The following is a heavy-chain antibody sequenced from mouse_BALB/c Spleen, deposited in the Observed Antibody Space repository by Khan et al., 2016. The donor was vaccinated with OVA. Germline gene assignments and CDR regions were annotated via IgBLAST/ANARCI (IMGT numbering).Heavy chain of an antibody. CDR1: GYTFTSYW. Sequence: VQLQQPGAELVKAGASVKMSCKASGYTFTSYWMHWVKQRLGQGLEWFAETNPTNGRTYYNEKFKSKVTLTVDKSSSTAYMLLSGPTFEDSAVYYCARIKKIVATYFDYWGQGTTLTVSS. V-gene: IGHV1S81*02. J-gene: IGHJ2*01. CDR2: TNPTNGRT. D-gene: IGHD1-1*01. CDR3: ARIKKIVATYFDY.